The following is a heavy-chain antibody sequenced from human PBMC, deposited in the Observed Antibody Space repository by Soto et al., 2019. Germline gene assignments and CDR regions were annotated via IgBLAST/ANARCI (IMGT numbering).Heavy chain of an antibody. CDR1: GGSISSYY. D-gene: IGHD1-7*01. J-gene: IGHJ4*02. Sequence: SETLSLTCTVSGGSISSYYWSWIRQPPGKGLEWIGYIYYSGGTNYNPSLKSRVTISVDTSKNQFSLKLSSVPAADPAVYSCASHTNWNYFFAYWGQGTLVPVSS. CDR3: ASHTNWNYFFAY. V-gene: IGHV4-59*08. CDR2: IYYSGGT.